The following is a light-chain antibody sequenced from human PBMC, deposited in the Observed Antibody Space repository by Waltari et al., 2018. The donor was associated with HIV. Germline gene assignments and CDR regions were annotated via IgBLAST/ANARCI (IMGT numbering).Light chain of an antibody. Sequence: QSALTQPRSVSGSPGQSVTISCTGTSSEVGGYDSVSWYLQHPGKVPKLIIYEVIKRPSGVPDRFSGSKSGNTASLTISGLQTEDEADYFCCSYAGTYTYVLFGGGTKLTVL. CDR1: SSEVGGYDS. V-gene: IGLV2-11*01. CDR3: CSYAGTYTYVL. CDR2: EVI. J-gene: IGLJ3*02.